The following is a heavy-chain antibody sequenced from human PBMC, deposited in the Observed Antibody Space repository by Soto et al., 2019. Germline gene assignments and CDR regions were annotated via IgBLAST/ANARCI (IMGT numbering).Heavy chain of an antibody. Sequence: EVQLLEFGGGLVQPGGSLRLSCAASGFTFSSYAMSWVRQAPGKGLEWVSVISGSGGSTYYADSVKGRFTISRDNSKNTLYLQMNSRRAEDTAVYYCAKDQYVVVTTNWFDPWGQGTLVTVSS. D-gene: IGHD2-21*02. V-gene: IGHV3-23*01. CDR2: ISGSGGST. CDR1: GFTFSSYA. CDR3: AKDQYVVVTTNWFDP. J-gene: IGHJ5*02.